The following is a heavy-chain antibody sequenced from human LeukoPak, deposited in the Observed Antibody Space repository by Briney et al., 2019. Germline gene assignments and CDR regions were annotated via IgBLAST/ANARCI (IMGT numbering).Heavy chain of an antibody. Sequence: GGSLRLSCAGSGFNVSNYYMSWVRQAPGKGREGVSLIRDRCEPFYADSVRGRFTVSRDNSKNTMYLQMNRLRVEDTAVYFCARDRAVTQDWVEFDPWGQGTLVTVSS. D-gene: IGHD4-17*01. J-gene: IGHJ5*02. CDR2: IRDRCEP. V-gene: IGHV3-66*03. CDR1: GFNVSNYY. CDR3: ARDRAVTQDWVEFDP.